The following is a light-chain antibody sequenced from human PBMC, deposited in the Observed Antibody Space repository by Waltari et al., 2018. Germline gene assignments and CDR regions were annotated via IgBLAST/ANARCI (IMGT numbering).Light chain of an antibody. CDR2: KAN. V-gene: IGLV8-61*01. Sequence: QTVVTQEPSLSVSPGGTVTLTCPLSSGSPSTTSYATWYQQTPGQAPRTLVYKANARSSGVPYRFSGSILGNTAALTITGAQADDESDYCCALYMGSGIWVFGGGTRLTVL. CDR3: ALYMGSGIWV. J-gene: IGLJ3*02. CDR1: SGSPSTTSY.